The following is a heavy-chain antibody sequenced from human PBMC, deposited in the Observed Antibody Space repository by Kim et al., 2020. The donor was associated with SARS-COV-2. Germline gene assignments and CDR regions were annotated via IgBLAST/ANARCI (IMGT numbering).Heavy chain of an antibody. D-gene: IGHD3-22*01. Sequence: SETLSLTRTVSGYSISSGYYWGWIRQPPGKGLEWIGSIYHSGSTYYNPSLKSRVTISVDTSKNQFSLKLSSVTAADTAVYYCARLYYYDSSGYYHRLSGGSFDPWGQGTLVTVSS. CDR1: GYSISSGYY. V-gene: IGHV4-38-2*02. CDR2: IYHSGST. CDR3: ARLYYYDSSGYYHRLSGGSFDP. J-gene: IGHJ5*02.